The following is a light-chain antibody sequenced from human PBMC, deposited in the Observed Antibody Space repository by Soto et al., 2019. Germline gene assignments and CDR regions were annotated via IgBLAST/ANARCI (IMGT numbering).Light chain of an antibody. Sequence: ILLTQSPGPLSLSPGERATLSCRASQSVSSTYLAWYQQNPDQAPRLLTYGTSSRATSIPDRFSGSGSGTAFTLPISRLDPTDFAVQYCHHPDTFGQGTRLEIK. CDR1: QSVSSTY. CDR2: GTS. V-gene: IGKV3-20*01. CDR3: HHPDT. J-gene: IGKJ5*01.